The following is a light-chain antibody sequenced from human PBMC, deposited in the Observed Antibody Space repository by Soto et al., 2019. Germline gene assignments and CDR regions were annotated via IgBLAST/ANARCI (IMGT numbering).Light chain of an antibody. CDR3: QQSYSTRWT. CDR2: DAS. CDR1: QSIDRW. Sequence: DIQMTQSPSTLSASVGDRLTITCRASQSIDRWLAWYQQKAGKAPELLIYDASSLQSGVPSRFSGSGSGTDFTLTISSLQPEDFATYYCQQSYSTRWTFGQGTKVDIK. J-gene: IGKJ1*01. V-gene: IGKV1-39*01.